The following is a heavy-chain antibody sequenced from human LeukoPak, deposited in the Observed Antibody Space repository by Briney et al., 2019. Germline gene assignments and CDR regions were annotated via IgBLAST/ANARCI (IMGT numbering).Heavy chain of an antibody. CDR1: GGSISSGDYY. CDR2: IYYSGST. CDR3: ARDKMIVVVPAAYYYGMDV. D-gene: IGHD2-2*01. J-gene: IGHJ6*02. V-gene: IGHV4-30-4*01. Sequence: SQTLSLTCTVSGGSISSGDYYWSWIRQPPGKGLEWIGYIYYSGSTYYNPSLKSRVTISVDTSKNQFSLKLSSVTAADTAVYYCARDKMIVVVPAAYYYGMDVWGQGTTVTVSS.